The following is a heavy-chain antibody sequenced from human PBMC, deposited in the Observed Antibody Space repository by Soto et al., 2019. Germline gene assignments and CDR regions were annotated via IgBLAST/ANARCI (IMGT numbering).Heavy chain of an antibody. CDR2: IRPDGTET. D-gene: IGHD4-4*01. CDR3: AGWGGHDYNY. V-gene: IGHV3-7*03. CDR1: GFTFTDFY. Sequence: EVQLVQSGGGLVQPGGSLRLSCVGSGFTFTDFYMNWVRQAPGKGLEWVANIRPDGTETNYVESVRGRFTTSRDNAKNSLSLQMNSLRADDTALYYGAGWGGHDYNYWGQGILVTVSS. J-gene: IGHJ4*02.